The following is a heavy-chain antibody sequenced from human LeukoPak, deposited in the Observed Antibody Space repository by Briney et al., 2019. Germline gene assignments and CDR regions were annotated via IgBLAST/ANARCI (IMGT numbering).Heavy chain of an antibody. D-gene: IGHD3-10*01. CDR3: TRDSSLLWFGEF. CDR1: GFPLGDYA. J-gene: IGHJ4*02. CDR2: IRSKAYGGTT. V-gene: IGHV3-49*03. Sequence: GGSLRLSCNASGFPLGDYAMSWFRQAPGKGLEWVGFIRSKAYGGTTEYAASVKGRFTISRDDSKSIAYLQMNSLKTEDTAVYYCTRDSSLLWFGEFWGQGTLVTVSS.